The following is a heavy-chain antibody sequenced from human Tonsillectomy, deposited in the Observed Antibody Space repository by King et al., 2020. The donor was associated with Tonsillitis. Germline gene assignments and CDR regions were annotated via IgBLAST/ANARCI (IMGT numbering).Heavy chain of an antibody. D-gene: IGHD6-19*01. CDR2: TRDKANRYTT. V-gene: IGHV3-72*01. Sequence: DVQLVESGGGLVQPGGSLRLSCAASGFTFSDHYMDWVRQAPGKGLEWVGRTRDKANRYTTEYAAYVKGRFTISRDDSKNSLFLQMNSLKTEDTAVYYCVTVGSSGWYVDYWGQGTLVTVSS. CDR1: GFTFSDHY. J-gene: IGHJ4*02. CDR3: VTVGSSGWYVDY.